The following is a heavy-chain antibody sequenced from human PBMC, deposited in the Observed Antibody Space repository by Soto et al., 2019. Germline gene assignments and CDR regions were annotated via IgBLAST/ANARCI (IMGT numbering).Heavy chain of an antibody. J-gene: IGHJ5*02. D-gene: IGHD6-6*01. Sequence: QVQLVQSGAEVKKPGASVKVSCKASGYTFTSYAMHWVRQAPGQRLEWMGWINAGNGNTKYSQKFQGRVTITRDTSASTAYMELSSLRSEDTAVYYCVTSISLYNWFDPWGQATLVTVAS. CDR2: INAGNGNT. CDR3: VTSISLYNWFDP. CDR1: GYTFTSYA. V-gene: IGHV1-3*01.